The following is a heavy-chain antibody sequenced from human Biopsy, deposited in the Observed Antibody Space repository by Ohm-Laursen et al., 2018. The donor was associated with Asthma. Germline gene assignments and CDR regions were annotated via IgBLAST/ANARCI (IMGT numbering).Heavy chain of an antibody. Sequence: ASVKVSCNASGYTFINYAIHWVHQAPGHSLEWMGWINAANGNTKYSQKFQGRLTISRDTSASTAYMDLSSLRSEDTAVYYCARTYFDFLTGQVHDAFAMWGQGTMVTVSS. J-gene: IGHJ3*02. CDR1: GYTFINYA. CDR3: ARTYFDFLTGQVHDAFAM. CDR2: INAANGNT. V-gene: IGHV1-3*01. D-gene: IGHD3-9*01.